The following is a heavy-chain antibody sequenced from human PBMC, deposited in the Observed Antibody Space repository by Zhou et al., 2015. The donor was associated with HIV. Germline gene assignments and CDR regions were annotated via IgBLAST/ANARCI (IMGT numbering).Heavy chain of an antibody. V-gene: IGHV3-48*04. Sequence: VQLVESGGGVVQPGRSLRLSCATSGFTFSTSGMHWVRQAPGKGLEWLSYITNSGNKEQYADSLKGRFTISRDNAKRSLFLQMNSLRAEDTAVYYCAAGRRSSGWVFWGQGTLVTVSS. J-gene: IGHJ4*02. CDR2: ITNSGNKE. CDR3: AAGRRSSGWVF. D-gene: IGHD6-19*01. CDR1: GFTFSTSG.